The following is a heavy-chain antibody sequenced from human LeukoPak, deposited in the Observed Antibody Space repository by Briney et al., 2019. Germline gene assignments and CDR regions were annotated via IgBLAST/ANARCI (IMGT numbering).Heavy chain of an antibody. CDR2: IRVGGDGP. J-gene: IGHJ3*01. CDR1: GFSFSNYA. V-gene: IGHV3-23*01. D-gene: IGHD1-26*01. Sequence: PGGSLRLSCVASGFSFSNYALTWVRQAPGKGPEWVSSIRVGGDGPHYSDSVKGRFTISRDNSKNTLYLQMNSLRAEDTAVYYCAKVRGENTWDMVFDVWGQGTLVTVSS. CDR3: AKVRGENTWDMVFDV.